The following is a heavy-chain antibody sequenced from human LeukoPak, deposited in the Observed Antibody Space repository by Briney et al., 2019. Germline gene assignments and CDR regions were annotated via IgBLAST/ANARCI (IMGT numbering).Heavy chain of an antibody. D-gene: IGHD2-8*01. J-gene: IGHJ5*02. Sequence: PGGSLRLSCAASGFTFSSYWMHWVRQAPGTGLVWVSRINSDGRSTNYADSVKGRFTISRDNAKNTLYLQMNSLRVEDTAVHYCARDRASLGVRLDPWGQGTLVTVSS. CDR1: GFTFSSYW. CDR2: INSDGRST. CDR3: ARDRASLGVRLDP. V-gene: IGHV3-74*01.